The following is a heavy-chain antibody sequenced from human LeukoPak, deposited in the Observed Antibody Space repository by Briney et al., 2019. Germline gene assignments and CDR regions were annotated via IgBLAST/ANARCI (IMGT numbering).Heavy chain of an antibody. V-gene: IGHV4-38-2*01. Sequence: PSDTLSLTCDVSRYSISSDYYWGWIRQPPGKGLEWIGNIYHSGNTHYSPSLKSRVTISVDTSKNQFSLKLRSVTAADTAVFYCARKRDGGWFDPWGQGTLVIVSS. CDR2: IYHSGNT. CDR1: RYSISSDYY. CDR3: ARKRDGGWFDP. D-gene: IGHD5-24*01. J-gene: IGHJ5*02.